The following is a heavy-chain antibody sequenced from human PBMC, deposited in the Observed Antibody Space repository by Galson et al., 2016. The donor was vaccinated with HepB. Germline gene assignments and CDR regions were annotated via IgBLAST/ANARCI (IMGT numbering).Heavy chain of an antibody. CDR2: ISGRGGST. CDR3: AKEGTIFGVVPYGMDV. CDR1: RFTFSSYA. J-gene: IGHJ6*02. D-gene: IGHD3-3*01. V-gene: IGHV3-23*01. Sequence: SLRLSCAASRFTFSSYAMSWVRQAPGKGLERVSVISGRGGSTYYADSVKGRFTISRDNSKNTLYLQMNSLRAQDTAVYYCAKEGTIFGVVPYGMDVWGQGTKVIVSS.